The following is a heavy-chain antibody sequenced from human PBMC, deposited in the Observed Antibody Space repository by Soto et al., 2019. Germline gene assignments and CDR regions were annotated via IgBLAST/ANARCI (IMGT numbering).Heavy chain of an antibody. D-gene: IGHD3-22*01. CDR3: AISDYNDSSGYHHWLDP. J-gene: IGHJ5*02. CDR2: IYTSGST. V-gene: IGHV4-4*07. Sequence: SWIRQHDGKGLEWIGRIYTSGSTNYNPSLKSRVTMSVDTSKNQFSLKLSSVTAADTAVYYCAISDYNDSSGYHHWLDPRAQRPLVTVYS.